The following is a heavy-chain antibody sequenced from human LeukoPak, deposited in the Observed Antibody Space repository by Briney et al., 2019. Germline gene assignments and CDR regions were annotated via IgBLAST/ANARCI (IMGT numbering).Heavy chain of an antibody. CDR2: IYSGGST. CDR1: GFTVSSNY. V-gene: IGHV3-66*02. D-gene: IGHD3-3*01. J-gene: IGHJ4*02. Sequence: GGSLRLSCAASGFTVSSNYMSWVRQAPGKGLEWVSVIYSGGSTYYADSVKGRFTISRDNSKNTLYLQMNSLRAEDTAVYYCAIRGRYYDFWSGIADYWGQGTLVTVSS. CDR3: AIRGRYYDFWSGIADY.